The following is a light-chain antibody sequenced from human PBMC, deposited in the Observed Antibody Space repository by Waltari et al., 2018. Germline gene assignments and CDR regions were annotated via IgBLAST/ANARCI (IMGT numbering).Light chain of an antibody. Sequence: DIVTTQSPDALTVSLGERATLNSKSSQSVLYSSNNKNDLTWCQQKPRQPPKLLIYWASTRESGVPDRFSGSGSGTDFTLTISSLRAEDVALYYCQQYSSFWTFGQGTKVEIK. CDR1: QSVLYSSNNKND. CDR3: QQYSSFWT. V-gene: IGKV4-1*01. J-gene: IGKJ1*01. CDR2: WAS.